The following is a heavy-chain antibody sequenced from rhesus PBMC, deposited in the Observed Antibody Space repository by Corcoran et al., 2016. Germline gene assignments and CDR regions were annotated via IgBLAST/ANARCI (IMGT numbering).Heavy chain of an antibody. D-gene: IGHD5-36*02. J-gene: IGHJ4*01. CDR2: IYGSGSST. CDR1: GGSISSSY. CDR3: ARGYSYSY. Sequence: QVQLQESGPGLVKPSETLSVTCAVSGGSISSSYWSWIRQAPGKGLEWIGYIYGSGSSTNYNPSLKSRVTLSVDTSKNQLSLKLSSVTTADTAVYYCARGYSYSYWGQGVLVTVSS. V-gene: IGHV4-169*01.